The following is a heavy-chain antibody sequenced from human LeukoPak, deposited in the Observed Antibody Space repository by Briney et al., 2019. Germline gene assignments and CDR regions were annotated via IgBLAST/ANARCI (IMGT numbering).Heavy chain of an antibody. CDR3: AKPYYDFWGGYSARDY. D-gene: IGHD3-3*01. CDR1: GFTFSSYA. J-gene: IGHJ4*02. Sequence: GGSLGLSCAASGFTFSSYAVSWVRQAPGKGPEWVSAISGSGGSTYYADSVKGRFTISRDNSKNTLYLQMNSLRAEDTAVYYCAKPYYDFWGGYSARDYWGQGTLVTVSS. V-gene: IGHV3-23*01. CDR2: ISGSGGST.